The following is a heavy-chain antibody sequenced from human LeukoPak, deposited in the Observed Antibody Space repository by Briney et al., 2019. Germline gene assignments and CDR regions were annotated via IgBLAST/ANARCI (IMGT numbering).Heavy chain of an antibody. Sequence: KSSETLSLTCTVSGGSVSSGTYYWGWIRPPPGKGLEWIGSLYYSGSTFYNPSLKSRVTISLDTSKNHFSLRLSSVTAADTAVYFCARERSSWYERYFQHWGQGTLVTVSS. V-gene: IGHV4-39*07. D-gene: IGHD6-13*01. CDR2: LYYSGST. CDR3: ARERSSWYERYFQH. CDR1: GGSVSSGTYY. J-gene: IGHJ1*01.